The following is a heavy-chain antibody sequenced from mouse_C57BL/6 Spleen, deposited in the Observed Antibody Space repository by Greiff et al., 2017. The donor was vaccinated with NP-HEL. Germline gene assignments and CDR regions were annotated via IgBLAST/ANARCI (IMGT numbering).Heavy chain of an antibody. D-gene: IGHD3-1*01. CDR3: ARRHRYAMDY. CDR1: GFTFSDYG. CDR2: ISSGGSTI. J-gene: IGHJ4*01. Sequence: EVQLVESGGGLVKPGGSLKLSCAASGFTFSDYGMHWVRQAPEKGLEWVAYISSGGSTIYYADTVKGRFTISRDNAKNTLFLQMNSLRSEDTAMYYCARRHRYAMDYWGQGTSVTVSS. V-gene: IGHV5-17*01.